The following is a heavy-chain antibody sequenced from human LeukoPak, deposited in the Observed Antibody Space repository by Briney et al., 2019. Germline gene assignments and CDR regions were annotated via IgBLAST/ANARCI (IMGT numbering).Heavy chain of an antibody. J-gene: IGHJ4*02. V-gene: IGHV4-59*08. CDR1: GGSINNYY. D-gene: IGHD3-16*01. CDR2: ISYSGST. CDR3: ARVIGATVDY. Sequence: PSETLSLTCTVSGGSINNYYWNWIRQPPGKGLEWIGYISYSGSTNYNPSLKSRVTISVDTSKNQFSLKLSSVTAADTAVYYCARVIGATVDYWGQGILVTVSS.